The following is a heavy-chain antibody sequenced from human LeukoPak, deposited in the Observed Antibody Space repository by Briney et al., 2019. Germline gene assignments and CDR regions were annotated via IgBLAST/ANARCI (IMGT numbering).Heavy chain of an antibody. CDR2: INPNSGGT. D-gene: IGHD3-22*01. Sequence: ASVKVSCKASGYTFTGYYMFWVRQAPRQGLEWMGWINPNSGGTNYAQKFQGRVTMTRDTSISTGYMELSSLRSDDTAVYYCATYYLDTSARDWGQGTLVTVSS. CDR1: GYTFTGYY. CDR3: ATYYLDTSARD. V-gene: IGHV1-2*02. J-gene: IGHJ4*02.